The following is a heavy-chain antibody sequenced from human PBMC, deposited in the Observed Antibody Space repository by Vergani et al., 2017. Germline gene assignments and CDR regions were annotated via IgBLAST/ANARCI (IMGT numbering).Heavy chain of an antibody. J-gene: IGHJ6*04. V-gene: IGHV3-23*01. D-gene: IGHD2-21*01. CDR2: ISGSGGST. Sequence: EVQLLESGGGLVQPGGSLRLSCAASGFTFSSYAMSWVRQAPGKGLEWVSAISGSGGSTYYADSVKGRFTISRDNAKNTLYLQMNSLRAEDTAVYYCARDLASYCGGDCHSPDVWGKGTTVTVSS. CDR1: GFTFSSYA. CDR3: ARDLASYCGGDCHSPDV.